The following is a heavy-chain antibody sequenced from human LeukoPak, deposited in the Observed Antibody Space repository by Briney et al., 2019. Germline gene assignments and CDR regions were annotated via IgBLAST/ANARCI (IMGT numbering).Heavy chain of an antibody. D-gene: IGHD4-17*01. J-gene: IGHJ3*02. CDR3: AKEEDRMTTVTNDAFDI. CDR2: ISGSGGST. V-gene: IGHV3-23*01. CDR1: GFTFSSYG. Sequence: PGGSLRLSCAASGFTFSSYGMSWVRQAPGKGLEWVSAISGSGGSTYYADSVKGRFTISRDNSKNTLYLQMNSLRAEDTAVYYCAKEEDRMTTVTNDAFDIWGQGTMVTVSS.